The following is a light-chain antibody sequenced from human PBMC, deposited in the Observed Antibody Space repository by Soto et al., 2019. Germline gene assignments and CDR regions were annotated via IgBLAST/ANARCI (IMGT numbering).Light chain of an antibody. CDR3: CSYTTSTTSYV. CDR1: SSDVGGYNY. J-gene: IGLJ1*01. Sequence: QSALTQPGSVSGSPGQSITISCTGTSSDVGGYNYVSWYKQHPGKAPKLIIYEVTNWPSGVSSRFSGSKSGNTASLSISVLQAEDEADYYCCSYTTSTTSYVFGTGTKVTVL. CDR2: EVT. V-gene: IGLV2-14*01.